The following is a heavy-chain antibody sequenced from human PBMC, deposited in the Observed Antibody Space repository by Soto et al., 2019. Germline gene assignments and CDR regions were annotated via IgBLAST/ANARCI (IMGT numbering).Heavy chain of an antibody. J-gene: IGHJ4*02. Sequence: SETLSLTCTVSGGSISSGDYYWSWIRQPPGKGLEWIGYIYYSGSTYYNPSLKSRVTISVDTSKNQFSLKLSSVTAADTAVYYCAREGVYSSSWTTNYFDYWGQGTLVTVAS. D-gene: IGHD6-13*01. CDR1: GGSISSGDYY. CDR2: IYYSGST. CDR3: AREGVYSSSWTTNYFDY. V-gene: IGHV4-30-4*01.